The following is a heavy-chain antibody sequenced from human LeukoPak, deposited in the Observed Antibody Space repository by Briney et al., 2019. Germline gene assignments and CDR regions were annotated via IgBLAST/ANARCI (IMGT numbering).Heavy chain of an antibody. Sequence: PGGSLRLSCVVSGFTVSGSYMSWVRQAPGKGLQWVSVIYSGGSTYYADSVKGRFTISRDNSKNTPYLQMNSLRAEDTAVYYCARVTSGWSLVWGQGTLVTVSS. J-gene: IGHJ4*02. V-gene: IGHV3-53*01. CDR3: ARVTSGWSLV. CDR2: IYSGGST. D-gene: IGHD6-19*01. CDR1: GFTVSGSY.